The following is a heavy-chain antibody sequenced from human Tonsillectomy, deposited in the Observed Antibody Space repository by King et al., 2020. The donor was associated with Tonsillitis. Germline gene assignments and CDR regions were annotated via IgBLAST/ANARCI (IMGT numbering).Heavy chain of an antibody. V-gene: IGHV3-23*04. Sequence: VQLVESGGGLVQPGGSLRLSCAASGFTFSSYVMTWVRQAPGKGLEWVSIISGPGGSTYYIDSVKGRFTISRDNSDNTLYLQMNSLGADDSAVYYCANARDKWPLGGGDLNFDYWGQGTLVTVSS. D-gene: IGHD3-16*01. J-gene: IGHJ4*02. CDR2: ISGPGGST. CDR1: GFTFSSYV. CDR3: ANARDKWPLGGGDLNFDY.